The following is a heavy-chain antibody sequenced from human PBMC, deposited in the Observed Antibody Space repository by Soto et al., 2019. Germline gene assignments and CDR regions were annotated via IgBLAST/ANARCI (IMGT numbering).Heavy chain of an antibody. Sequence: QVQLVQSWAEVKKPGASVKVSCKASGYTFTSYDIHWVRQATGQGLEWMGWMNPNSGNTGYAQKFQGRVTMTRNTSTSTAYMVVSSRRTADTAVYYCAGGQSSGSDSWGQGTLVTVSS. CDR1: GYTFTSYD. CDR3: AGGQSSGSDS. CDR2: MNPNSGNT. J-gene: IGHJ4*02. D-gene: IGHD3-10*01. V-gene: IGHV1-8*01.